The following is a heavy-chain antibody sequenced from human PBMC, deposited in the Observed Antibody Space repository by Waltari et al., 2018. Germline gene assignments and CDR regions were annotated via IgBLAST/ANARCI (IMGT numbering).Heavy chain of an antibody. CDR2: IYYSGRT. Sequence: QVQLQESGPGLVKPSETLSLTCTVSGGSISSYYWSWIRQPPGKGLEGIGYIYYSGRTNHNPSLKSRVTISVDTSKNQFSLKLSSVTAADTAVYYCASDSRHYDFWVRGPSYGMDVWGQGTTVTVSS. V-gene: IGHV4-59*01. CDR3: ASDSRHYDFWVRGPSYGMDV. J-gene: IGHJ6*02. D-gene: IGHD3-3*01. CDR1: GGSISSYY.